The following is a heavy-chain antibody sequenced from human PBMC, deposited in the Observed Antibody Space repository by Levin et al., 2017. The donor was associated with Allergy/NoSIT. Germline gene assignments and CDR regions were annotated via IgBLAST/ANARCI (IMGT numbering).Heavy chain of an antibody. CDR3: ARVQAVGGTHYFDY. Sequence: SETLSLTCTVSGVSISRFYWSWIRQSPGKGLEWIGYVYNSGSPNSGGTNHNPSLRSRVTISADTSKSQFSLNLTSVTAADTAVYYCARVQAVGGTHYFDYWGQGALITVSS. D-gene: IGHD6-19*01. CDR2: VYNSGSPNSGGT. J-gene: IGHJ4*02. CDR1: GVSISRFY. V-gene: IGHV4-59*08.